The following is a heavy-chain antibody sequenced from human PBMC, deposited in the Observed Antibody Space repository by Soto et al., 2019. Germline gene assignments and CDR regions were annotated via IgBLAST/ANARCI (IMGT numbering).Heavy chain of an antibody. CDR2: IYWYDDK. CDR3: AHSSIAARPGIAVAGPFFDY. J-gene: IGHJ4*02. Sequence: XTTWVKARQKITMTCACSGKTLSTSELGVGWIGQPPGKALQWLALIYWYDDKRYSPSLKSRLTITKDTSKNQVVLTMTNMDPVDTATYYCAHSSIAARPGIAVAGPFFDYWGQGTPVTVSS. CDR1: GKTLSTSELG. D-gene: IGHD6-19*01. V-gene: IGHV2-5*01.